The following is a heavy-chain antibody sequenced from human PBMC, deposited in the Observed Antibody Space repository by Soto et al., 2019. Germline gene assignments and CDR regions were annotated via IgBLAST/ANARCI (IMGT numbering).Heavy chain of an antibody. Sequence: PGESLKISCKGSGYSFPTHWIAWVRQMPGKGLEWMGIIYPDDSDTRYSPSFQGQVTISADKSISTTYLQWSSLKASDTAMYYCVRHYKPPLNDYDDYRWVDYWGQGTLVTVSS. CDR1: GYSFPTHW. CDR2: IYPDDSDT. CDR3: VRHYKPPLNDYDDYRWVDY. J-gene: IGHJ4*02. V-gene: IGHV5-51*01. D-gene: IGHD4-17*01.